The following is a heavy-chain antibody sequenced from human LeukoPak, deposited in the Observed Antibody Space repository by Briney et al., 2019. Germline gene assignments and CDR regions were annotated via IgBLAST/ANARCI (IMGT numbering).Heavy chain of an antibody. Sequence: PSETLSLTCTVSGGSISGYFWSWIRQPAGKVLEWIGRIYATGTTNYNPSLKSRVTMSVDTSKNQFSLNLTSVTAADTAVYYCAREGGGSNRCLDWGQGTLVTVSS. J-gene: IGHJ1*01. CDR1: GGSISGYF. V-gene: IGHV4-4*07. D-gene: IGHD3-16*02. CDR3: AREGGGSNRCLD. CDR2: IYATGTT.